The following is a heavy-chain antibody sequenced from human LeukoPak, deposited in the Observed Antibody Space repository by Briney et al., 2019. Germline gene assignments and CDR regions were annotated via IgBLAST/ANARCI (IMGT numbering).Heavy chain of an antibody. J-gene: IGHJ5*02. D-gene: IGHD6-13*01. V-gene: IGHV3-74*01. Sequence: GGSLRLSCAASGFTFSSYWMHWVRQAPGKGLVWVSRINTDGSSTSYADSVKGRFTISRDNAKNTLYLQMNSLRAEDTAVYYCAIFPQQLVRRGGSWFDPWGQGTLVTVSS. CDR3: AIFPQQLVRRGGSWFDP. CDR1: GFTFSSYW. CDR2: INTDGSST.